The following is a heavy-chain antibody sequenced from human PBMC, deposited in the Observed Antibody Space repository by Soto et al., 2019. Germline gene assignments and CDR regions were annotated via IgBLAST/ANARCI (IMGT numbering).Heavy chain of an antibody. D-gene: IGHD2-15*01. V-gene: IGHV3-66*01. J-gene: IGHJ3*02. CDR1: GIIASDTH. CDR2: ISNRGDT. CDR3: AREPRYCRGGSCPITGDAYDI. Sequence: GGVPGPCCPPPGIIASDTHLKWGRPAPGEGVGGGSVISNRGDTHYADSVRGRFSLSRDISDNTLHLQMNNLRVEDTAVYYCAREPRYCRGGSCPITGDAYDIWGQGTMVTVSS.